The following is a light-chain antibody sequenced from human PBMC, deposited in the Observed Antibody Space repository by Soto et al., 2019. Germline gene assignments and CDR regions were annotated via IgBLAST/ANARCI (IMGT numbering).Light chain of an antibody. V-gene: IGLV1-40*01. CDR1: SSNIGAGYD. CDR2: GNS. J-gene: IGLJ2*01. Sequence: QSVLTQPPSVSGAPGQRVTISCTGSSSNIGAGYDVHWYQQLPGTAPKLLIYGNSNRPSGVPDRFSGSKSGTSASLAITGLRAVDEADYYCQSYDSSLSGFVVFGGGTKLTVL. CDR3: QSYDSSLSGFVV.